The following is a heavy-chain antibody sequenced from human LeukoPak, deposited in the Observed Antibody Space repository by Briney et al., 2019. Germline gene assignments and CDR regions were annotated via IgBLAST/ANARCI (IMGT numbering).Heavy chain of an antibody. Sequence: GGSLRLSCAASGFTFSDAWMSWVRQAPGKGLEWVSRIKSKTDGGTTDYAAPVKGRFTISRDDSKNTLYLQMNSLKTEDTAVYYCTTRGGSFSIFDYWGQGTLVTVSS. D-gene: IGHD1-26*01. V-gene: IGHV3-15*01. CDR3: TTRGGSFSIFDY. CDR1: GFTFSDAW. CDR2: IKSKTDGGTT. J-gene: IGHJ4*02.